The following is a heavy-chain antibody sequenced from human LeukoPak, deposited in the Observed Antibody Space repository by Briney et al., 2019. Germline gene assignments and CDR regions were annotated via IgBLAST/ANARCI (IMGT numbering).Heavy chain of an antibody. CDR1: GGSISSGGYY. J-gene: IGHJ3*02. CDR2: IYHSGST. D-gene: IGHD2/OR15-2a*01. Sequence: PSETLSLTCTVSGGSISSGGYYWSWIRQPPGKGLEWIGYIYHSGSTYYNPSLKSRVTISVDRSKNQFSLKLSSVTAADTAVYYCARDRLLGDAFDIWGQGTMVTVSS. CDR3: ARDRLLGDAFDI. V-gene: IGHV4-30-2*01.